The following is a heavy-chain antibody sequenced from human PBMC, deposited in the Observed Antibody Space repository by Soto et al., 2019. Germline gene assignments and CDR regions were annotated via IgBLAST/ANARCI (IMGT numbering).Heavy chain of an antibody. V-gene: IGHV3-23*01. CDR3: AKASSGSYYYFDY. CDR2: ISGSGGST. CDR1: GFTFSSYA. J-gene: IGHJ4*02. D-gene: IGHD1-26*01. Sequence: EVQLLESGGGLVQPGGSLRLSCAASGFTFSSYAMSWVRQAPGKGLEWVSAISGSGGSTYYADSVKGRFTISRDNSKNTLYLQMNSLRAKDTAVYYCAKASSGSYYYFDYWGQGTLVTVSS.